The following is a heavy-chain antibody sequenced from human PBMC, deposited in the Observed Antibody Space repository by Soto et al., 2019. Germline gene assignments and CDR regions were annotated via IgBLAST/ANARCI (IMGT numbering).Heavy chain of an antibody. Sequence: SETLSLTCSVSGDSISNLDYFWAWIRQPPGQALEYIGYIYKSATTYYNPSFESRVAISVDTSKSQFSINVTSVTAADTALYYCGNVLVGATRHTDSDSPAPGPLVTVS. CDR3: GNVLVGATRHTDSDS. D-gene: IGHD2-15*01. CDR1: GDSISNLDYF. V-gene: IGHV4-30-4*01. CDR2: IYKSATT. J-gene: IGHJ4*02.